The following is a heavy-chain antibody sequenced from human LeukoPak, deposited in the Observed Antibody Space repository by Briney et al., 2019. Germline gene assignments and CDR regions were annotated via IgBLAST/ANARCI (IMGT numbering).Heavy chain of an antibody. J-gene: IGHJ4*02. CDR3: ARRFGGGYYPSYFDY. D-gene: IGHD3-22*01. Sequence: SETLSLTCTVSGGSISSGSYCWSWIRQPAGKGLEWIGRIYTSGSTNYNPSLKSRVTISVDTSKNQFSLKLSSVTAADTAVYYCARRFGGGYYPSYFDYWGQGTLVTVSS. V-gene: IGHV4-61*02. CDR1: GGSISSGSYC. CDR2: IYTSGST.